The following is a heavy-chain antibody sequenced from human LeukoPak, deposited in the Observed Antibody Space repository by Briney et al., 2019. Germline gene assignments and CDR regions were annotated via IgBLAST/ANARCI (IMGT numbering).Heavy chain of an antibody. CDR3: ARETIFGVVGY. CDR2: INTSGTT. J-gene: IGHJ4*02. D-gene: IGHD3-3*01. V-gene: IGHV4-4*07. Sequence: QPSETLSLTCAVYGGSFTGYYWSWIRQPAGKGLEWIGRINTSGTTNFNPSLKSRVTMSIDTSKNQFSLKLSSVTAADTAVYYCARETIFGVVGYWGQGTLVTVSS. CDR1: GGSFTGYY.